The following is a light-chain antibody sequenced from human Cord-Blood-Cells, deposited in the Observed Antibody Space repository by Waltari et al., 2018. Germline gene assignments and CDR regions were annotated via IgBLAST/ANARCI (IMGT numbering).Light chain of an antibody. V-gene: IGLV2-14*01. CDR1: SSDVGGYNY. CDR2: DVS. Sequence: QSALTQPASVSGSPGQSITISCTGTSSDVGGYNYVSSYQQHPGKAPKLMIHDVSNRPSGVSNRFSGSKSGNTASLTISGLQAEDEADYYCSSYTSSSTYVFGTGTKVTVL. J-gene: IGLJ1*01. CDR3: SSYTSSSTYV.